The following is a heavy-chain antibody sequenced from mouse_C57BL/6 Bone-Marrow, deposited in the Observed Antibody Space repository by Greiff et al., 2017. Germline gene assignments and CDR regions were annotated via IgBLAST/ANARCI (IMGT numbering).Heavy chain of an antibody. CDR3: ARHGFAY. Sequence: EVQLVESGGGLVQPGGSLKLSCAASGFTFSDYGMAWVRQAPRKGPEWVAFISNLAYSIYYADTVTGRYTISREHAKNTLYLEMSSLRSEDTAMYYCARHGFAYWGQGTLVTVSA. CDR2: ISNLAYSI. CDR1: GFTFSDYG. J-gene: IGHJ3*01. V-gene: IGHV5-15*01.